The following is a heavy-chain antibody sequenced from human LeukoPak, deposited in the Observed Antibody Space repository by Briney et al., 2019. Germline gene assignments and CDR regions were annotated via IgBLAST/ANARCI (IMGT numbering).Heavy chain of an antibody. J-gene: IGHJ4*02. CDR1: GFAFSDHY. Sequence: GGSLRLSCAASGFAFSDHYLDWVRQAPGKGLEWVTFIRYDGSNKFYADSVKGRFTISRDNSKNALYLQMNNLRVEDTAVYYCAILSVPGDYFDYWGQGTLVTVSS. D-gene: IGHD3-10*02. V-gene: IGHV3-30*02. CDR2: IRYDGSNK. CDR3: AILSVPGDYFDY.